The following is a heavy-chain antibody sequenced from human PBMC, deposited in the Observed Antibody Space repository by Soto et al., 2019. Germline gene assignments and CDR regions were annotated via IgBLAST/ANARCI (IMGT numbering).Heavy chain of an antibody. V-gene: IGHV1-46*01. CDR3: ARYDYNGYYFDY. CDR1: GYTFSTYY. Sequence: ASVEVSCKASGYTFSTYYMHWVRQAPGQGYEWMGIINPSGGSTTYAQKFQGRVTMTRDTSTTTVYMELSSLRSEDTAVYYCARYDYNGYYFDYWGQGTLVTVSS. J-gene: IGHJ4*02. CDR2: INPSGGST. D-gene: IGHD4-4*01.